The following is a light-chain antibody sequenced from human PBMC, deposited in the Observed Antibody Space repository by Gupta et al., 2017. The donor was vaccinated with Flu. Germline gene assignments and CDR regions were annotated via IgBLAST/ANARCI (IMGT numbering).Light chain of an antibody. Sequence: DIQMTQSPSTLAASVGDSVTLTCRASQNVSSWLAWYQQRPGKAPKLLIYKASTVHTGVSSRFSGSGSGTEFILTISSLQPDDLATYYCQQYNRYPKTFGQGTKVELK. V-gene: IGKV1-5*03. CDR1: QNVSSW. CDR3: QQYNRYPKT. J-gene: IGKJ1*01. CDR2: KAS.